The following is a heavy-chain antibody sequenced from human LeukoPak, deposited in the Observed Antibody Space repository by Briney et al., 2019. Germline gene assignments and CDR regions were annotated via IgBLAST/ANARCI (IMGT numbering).Heavy chain of an antibody. CDR2: ISYDGSNK. D-gene: IGHD3-10*01. CDR3: ARDRDDYGSGSYWVAFDI. Sequence: PGRSLRLSCAASGFTFSSYAMHWVRQAPGKGLEWVAVISYDGSNKYYADSVKGRFTISRDNSKNTLYLQMNSLRAEDTAVYYCARDRDDYGSGSYWVAFDIWGQGTMVTVSS. J-gene: IGHJ3*02. CDR1: GFTFSSYA. V-gene: IGHV3-30*04.